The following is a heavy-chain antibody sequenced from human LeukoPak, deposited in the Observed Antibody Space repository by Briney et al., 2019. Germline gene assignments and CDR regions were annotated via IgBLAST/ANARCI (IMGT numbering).Heavy chain of an antibody. CDR3: AKRGVVIRVILVGFHKEAYYFDS. V-gene: IGHV3-23*01. D-gene: IGHD3-22*01. Sequence: GEALRLSCAVSGITLSNYGMSWVRQAPGKGLEWVAGISGSGGSTNYADSVRGRFTISRDSAKNTLYLQMNSLRAEDTAVYFCAKRGVVIRVILVGFHKEAYYFDSWGQGALVTVSS. J-gene: IGHJ4*02. CDR1: GITLSNYG. CDR2: ISGSGGST.